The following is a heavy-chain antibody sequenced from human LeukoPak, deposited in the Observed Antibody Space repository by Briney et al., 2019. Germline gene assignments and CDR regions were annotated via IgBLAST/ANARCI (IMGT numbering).Heavy chain of an antibody. CDR3: ARDRVSSSWYEYYYYYGMDV. V-gene: IGHV3-7*01. J-gene: IGHJ6*02. CDR1: GFTFSNYW. D-gene: IGHD6-13*01. CDR2: IKQDGSEK. Sequence: GGSLRLCCAASGFTFSNYWMSWVCQAPGKGLEWVANIKQDGSEKYYVDSVKGRFTISRDNAKNSLYLQMNSLRAEDTAVYYCARDRVSSSWYEYYYYYGMDVWGQGTTVTVSS.